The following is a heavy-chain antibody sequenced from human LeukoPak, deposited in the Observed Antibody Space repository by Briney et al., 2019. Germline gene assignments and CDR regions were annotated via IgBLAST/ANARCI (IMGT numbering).Heavy chain of an antibody. CDR1: GFTFSSYA. V-gene: IGHV3-23*01. D-gene: IGHD6-6*01. CDR2: ISGSGGST. J-gene: IGHJ5*02. Sequence: GGSLRLSCAASGFTFSSYAMSWVRQAPGKGLEWVSAISGSGGSTYYADSVKGRFTISRDNSKNKLYLQMNSLRAEDTAVYHCARAPSIAAPNWFDPWGQGTLVTVSS. CDR3: ARAPSIAAPNWFDP.